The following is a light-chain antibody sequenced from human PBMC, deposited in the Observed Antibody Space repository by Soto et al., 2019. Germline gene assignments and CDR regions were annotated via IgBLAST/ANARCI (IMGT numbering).Light chain of an antibody. CDR3: QQYNTYST. V-gene: IGKV1-5*01. J-gene: IGKJ5*01. CDR1: QNIRNW. Sequence: GDSVTITCRASQNIRNWXAWXXQXPXXXPXXLIYDDSSLKSGVPARFSGSGSGTEFTLTISSLQPDDFATYYCQQYNTYSTFGQGKRLEIK. CDR2: DDS.